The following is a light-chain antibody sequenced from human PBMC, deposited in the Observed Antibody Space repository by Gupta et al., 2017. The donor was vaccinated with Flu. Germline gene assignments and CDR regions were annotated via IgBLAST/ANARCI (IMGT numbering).Light chain of an antibody. Sequence: SYELTQPPSMSVSPGQTARITCFGDALPKQYACWYQQKPGQAPVLLIFKDTERHSGIPEGFSGSSSGTTVTLTISGVQAEDEADYYCQSGDSSASFVVIGGGTKLTVL. CDR1: ALPKQY. CDR2: KDT. J-gene: IGLJ3*02. CDR3: QSGDSSASFVV. V-gene: IGLV3-25*02.